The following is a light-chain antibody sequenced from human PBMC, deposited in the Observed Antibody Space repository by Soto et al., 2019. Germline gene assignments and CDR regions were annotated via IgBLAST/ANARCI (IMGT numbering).Light chain of an antibody. CDR3: QQRSNRLT. Sequence: EIVLTQSPGTLSLSPGEGATLSCRASQSVSSRYLAWYQQKPGQPPRLLIYGASSRATGIPDRFSGSGSGTDFTLTISSLEPEDSAVYYCQQRSNRLTFGGGTKVDIK. CDR1: QSVSSRY. CDR2: GAS. J-gene: IGKJ4*01. V-gene: IGKV3D-20*02.